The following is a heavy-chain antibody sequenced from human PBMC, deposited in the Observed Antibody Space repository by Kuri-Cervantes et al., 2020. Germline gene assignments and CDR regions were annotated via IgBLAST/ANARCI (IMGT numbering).Heavy chain of an antibody. Sequence: GESLKIFCAASGFNVSNSYMSWVRQAPGKGLEWVSVLYSSGDTRYTDSVNGRFTVSRDTSKNTLYLQMNSLRAEDTAVYYCARVESPFLDYYYYMDVWGKGTTVTVSS. D-gene: IGHD3-3*01. CDR2: LYSSGDT. J-gene: IGHJ6*03. CDR3: ARVESPFLDYYYYMDV. V-gene: IGHV3-66*03. CDR1: GFNVSNSY.